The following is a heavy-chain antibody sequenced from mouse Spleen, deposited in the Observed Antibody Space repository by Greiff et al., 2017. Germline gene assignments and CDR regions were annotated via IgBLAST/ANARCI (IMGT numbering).Heavy chain of an antibody. D-gene: IGHD2-14*01. V-gene: IGHV3-6*01. CDR2: ISYDGSN. CDR1: GYSITSGYY. CDR3: ARDERAYYRYDGFAY. J-gene: IGHJ3*01. Sequence: QSGPGLVKPSQSLSLTCSVTGYSITSGYYWNWIRQFPGNKLEWMGYISYDGSNNYNPSLKNRISITRDTSKNQFFLKLNSVTTEDTATYYCARDERAYYRYDGFAYWGQGTLVTVSA.